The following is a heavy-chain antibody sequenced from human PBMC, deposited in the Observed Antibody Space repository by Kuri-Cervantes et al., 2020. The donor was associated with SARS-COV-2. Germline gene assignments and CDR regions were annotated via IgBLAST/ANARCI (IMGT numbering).Heavy chain of an antibody. CDR2: IYPGDSDT. D-gene: IGHD1-26*01. V-gene: IGHV5-51*01. Sequence: GESLKISCAASGFTFSNAWIGWVRQMPGKGLEWMGIIYPGDSDTRYSPSFQGQVTISADKSISTAYLQWSSLKASDTAMYYCASASGSYYSWVLHWGQGTLVTVSS. CDR3: ASASGSYYSWVLH. CDR1: GFTFSNAW. J-gene: IGHJ4*02.